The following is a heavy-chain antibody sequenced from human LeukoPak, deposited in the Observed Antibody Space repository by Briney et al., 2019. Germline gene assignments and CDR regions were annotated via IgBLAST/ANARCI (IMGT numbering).Heavy chain of an antibody. CDR2: ISGSGGGSVGGT. J-gene: IGHJ4*02. Sequence: GGSLRLSCAASGFTVSNYAMRWVRQAPWKGLEWVSGISGSGGGSVGGTYYADSVKGRFTISRDNSKKSLDLQMTSLRADDTAAYYCVRGTDCSATTCYPLSAFDYWGQGTLVTVSS. CDR3: VRGTDCSATTCYPLSAFDY. V-gene: IGHV3-23*01. D-gene: IGHD2-8*02. CDR1: GFTVSNYA.